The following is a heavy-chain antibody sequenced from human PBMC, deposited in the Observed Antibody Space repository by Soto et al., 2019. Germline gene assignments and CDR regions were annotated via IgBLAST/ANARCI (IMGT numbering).Heavy chain of an antibody. D-gene: IGHD7-27*01. J-gene: IGHJ4*02. CDR2: IYYIGNT. V-gene: IGHV4-59*11. CDR3: TRANWYSEY. Sequence: QVQLQESGPGLVKPSETLSLTCSVSGGSISNHYWSWIRQPPGKGLEWIGYIYYIGNTNYNPSLKSRVTMSVDTSRNQISLKLTTGTAADKAVYYCTRANWYSEYWGQGTLVTVSS. CDR1: GGSISNHY.